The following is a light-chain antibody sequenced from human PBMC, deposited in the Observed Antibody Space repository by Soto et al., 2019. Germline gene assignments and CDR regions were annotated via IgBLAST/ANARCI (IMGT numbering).Light chain of an antibody. CDR3: SSYTGSSTLV. V-gene: IGLV2-14*01. J-gene: IGLJ2*01. Sequence: QSALTQPASVSGSPGQSITISCTGTSSDVGGYNYVSWYQQHPGKAPKLMIYDVSNRPSGVSNRFSGSKSGNTASLTISGLQAEHESDSYCSSYTGSSTLVFGGGTKLTVL. CDR2: DVS. CDR1: SSDVGGYNY.